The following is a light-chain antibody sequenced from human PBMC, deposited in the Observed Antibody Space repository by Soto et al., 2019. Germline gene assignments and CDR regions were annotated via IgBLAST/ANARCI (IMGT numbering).Light chain of an antibody. CDR1: QSVSSY. Sequence: EIVLTQCPATLSLSPGERTTLSCRATQSVSSYLAWYPQNPGQAPRLLIYDASNRATGIPTRFSGSGYGTDFTLTISSLEPEDFAVYYCQQRSNWPTITFGPGTLLEIK. J-gene: IGKJ5*01. CDR2: DAS. CDR3: QQRSNWPTIT. V-gene: IGKV3-11*01.